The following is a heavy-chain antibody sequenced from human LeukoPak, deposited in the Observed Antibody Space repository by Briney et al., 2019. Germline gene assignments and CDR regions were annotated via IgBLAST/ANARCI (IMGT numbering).Heavy chain of an antibody. J-gene: IGHJ4*02. CDR1: GYTFTSYA. CDR3: ARDSGPTYGYYDSSGYYYRY. Sequence: ASVKVSCKASGYTFTSYAMHWVRQAPGQRLEWMGWINAGNGNTKYSQKFQGRVTITTDTSASTAYMELSSLRSEDTAVYYCARDSGPTYGYYDSSGYYYRYWGQGTLVTASS. V-gene: IGHV1-3*01. CDR2: INAGNGNT. D-gene: IGHD3-22*01.